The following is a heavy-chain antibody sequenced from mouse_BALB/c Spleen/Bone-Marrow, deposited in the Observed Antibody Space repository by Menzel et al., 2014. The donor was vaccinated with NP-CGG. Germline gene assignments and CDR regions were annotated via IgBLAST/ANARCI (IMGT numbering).Heavy chain of an antibody. CDR3: ARFDGYYPYYAMDY. Sequence: QVQLKESGAELVRPGSSVKISCKASGYAFSSYWMNWVKQRPGQGLEWIGQIYPGDGDTNYNGKFKGKATLTAYKFSSTAYMQLRSLTSEDSAVYFCARFDGYYPYYAMDYWGQGTSVTVSS. V-gene: IGHV1-80*01. J-gene: IGHJ4*01. D-gene: IGHD2-3*01. CDR1: GYAFSSYW. CDR2: IYPGDGDT.